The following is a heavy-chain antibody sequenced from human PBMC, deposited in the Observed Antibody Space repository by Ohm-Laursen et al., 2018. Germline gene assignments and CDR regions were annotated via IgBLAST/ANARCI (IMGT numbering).Heavy chain of an antibody. CDR3: ARAIAAAVAGTDWYFDL. V-gene: IGHV3-53*01. J-gene: IGHJ2*01. Sequence: SLRLSCAASGLTVSTNYMTWVRQAPGKGLERVSVIYSGGSTYYADSVRGRLTVSRDNAKNSLYLQMNSLRAEDTAVYYCARAIAAAVAGTDWYFDLWGRGTLVTASS. D-gene: IGHD6-19*01. CDR2: IYSGGST. CDR1: GLTVSTNY.